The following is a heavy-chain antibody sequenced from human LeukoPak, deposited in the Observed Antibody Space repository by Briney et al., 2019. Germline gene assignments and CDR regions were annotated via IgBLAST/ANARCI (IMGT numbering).Heavy chain of an antibody. J-gene: IGHJ3*02. D-gene: IGHD3-22*01. Sequence: GGSLRLSCAASGFTFSSYSMNWVRQAPGKGLEWVSSISSSSSYIYYADSVKGRFTISRDNAKNSLYLQMNSLRAEDTAVYYCARVSKKWLLNASDIWGQGTMVTVSS. CDR1: GFTFSSYS. CDR2: ISSSSSYI. CDR3: ARVSKKWLLNASDI. V-gene: IGHV3-21*01.